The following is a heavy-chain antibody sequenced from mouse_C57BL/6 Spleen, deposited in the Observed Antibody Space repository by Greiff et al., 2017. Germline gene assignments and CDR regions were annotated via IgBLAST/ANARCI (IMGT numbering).Heavy chain of an antibody. Sequence: VQRVESGPGLVAPSQSLSITCTVSGFSLTSYGVDWVRQSPGKGLEWLGVIWGVGSTNYNSALKSRLSISKDNSKSQVFLKMNSLQTDDTAMYYCASGGYGYDGGFAYWGQGTLVTVSA. CDR1: GFSLTSYG. CDR2: IWGVGST. J-gene: IGHJ3*01. D-gene: IGHD2-2*01. CDR3: ASGGYGYDGGFAY. V-gene: IGHV2-6*01.